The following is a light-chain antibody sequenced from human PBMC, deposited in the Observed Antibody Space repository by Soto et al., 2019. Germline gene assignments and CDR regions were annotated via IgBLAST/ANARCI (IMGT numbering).Light chain of an antibody. CDR1: SSDVGGYNY. Sequence: QSALTQPASVSGSPGQSITISCTGTSSDVGGYNYVSWYQQHPGKAPKLIIYEVSHRPSGVSNRFSGSKSGNTASLTISGLQAEDEADYYCSSYTSSSLYVFGTGTKLTVL. CDR3: SSYTSSSLYV. J-gene: IGLJ1*01. CDR2: EVS. V-gene: IGLV2-14*01.